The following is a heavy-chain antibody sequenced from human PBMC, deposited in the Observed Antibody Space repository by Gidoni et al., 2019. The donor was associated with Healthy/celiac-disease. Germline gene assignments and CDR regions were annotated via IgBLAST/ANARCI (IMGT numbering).Heavy chain of an antibody. V-gene: IGHV3-15*01. CDR1: GFTFSNAW. J-gene: IGHJ3*02. D-gene: IGHD1-26*01. CDR3: TTDLAPIRGSYPPHAFDI. CDR2: IKSKTDGGTT. Sequence: EVQLVESGGGLVKPGGSLRLSCAASGFTFSNAWMSWVRQAPGKGLEWVGRIKSKTDGGTTDYAAPVKGRFTISRDDSKNTLYLQMNSLKTEDTAVYYCTTDLAPIRGSYPPHAFDIWGQGTMVTVSS.